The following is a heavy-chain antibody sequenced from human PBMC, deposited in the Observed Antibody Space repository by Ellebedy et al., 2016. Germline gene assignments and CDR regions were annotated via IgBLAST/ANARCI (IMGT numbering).Heavy chain of an antibody. D-gene: IGHD3-3*01. CDR3: ARELSWSGRDY. CDR1: GFSFSNHF. Sequence: GGSLRLSXEGSGFSFSNHFMTWIRPAPGKGLEWVSDLSEVSSYIRYADSVKGRFTISRDNAKKSLYLQMTSLRAEDTAVYYCARELSWSGRDYWGQGTLVTVSS. CDR2: LSEVSSYI. V-gene: IGHV3-11*05. J-gene: IGHJ4*02.